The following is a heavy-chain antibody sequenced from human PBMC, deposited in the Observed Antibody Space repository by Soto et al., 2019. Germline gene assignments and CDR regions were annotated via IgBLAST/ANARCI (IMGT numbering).Heavy chain of an antibody. Sequence: QVQLQESGPGLVKPSETLSLTCTVSGGAVSSGNFYWSWIRQSPGKGLEWIGYVFYSRSTKYNPSLKSRVTISADTSKMQFSLKLRSVTGADTAVYYCARGGILQGYFDFWGQGTLVTVSS. D-gene: IGHD2-15*01. CDR2: VFYSRST. CDR1: GGAVSSGNFY. V-gene: IGHV4-61*01. CDR3: ARGGILQGYFDF. J-gene: IGHJ4*02.